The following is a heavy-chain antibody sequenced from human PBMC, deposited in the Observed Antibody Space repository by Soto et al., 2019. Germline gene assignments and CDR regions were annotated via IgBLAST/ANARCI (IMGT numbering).Heavy chain of an antibody. D-gene: IGHD3-3*01. Sequence: ASVKVSCKASGYTFTSYDINWVRQATGQGLEWMGWMNPNSGNTGYAQKFQGRVTMTRNTSISTAYMELSSLRSEDTAVYYCARVGFWSGYYYYYYYYMDVWGKGTTVTV. CDR2: MNPNSGNT. CDR1: GYTFTSYD. J-gene: IGHJ6*03. V-gene: IGHV1-8*01. CDR3: ARVGFWSGYYYYYYYYMDV.